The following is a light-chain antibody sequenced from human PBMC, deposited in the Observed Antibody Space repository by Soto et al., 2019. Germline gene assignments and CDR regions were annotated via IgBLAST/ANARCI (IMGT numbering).Light chain of an antibody. V-gene: IGKV4-1*01. CDR1: QSVLYSSDNKNY. Sequence: DFVVTQSPDSLPVPLGERATINCKSSQSVLYSSDNKNYLAWYQQKPGQPPKLLIYWASTRESGVPDRFSGSGSGTDFTLTINSLQAEDVAVYYCQQYYSTPLTFGGGTKVEIK. J-gene: IGKJ4*01. CDR2: WAS. CDR3: QQYYSTPLT.